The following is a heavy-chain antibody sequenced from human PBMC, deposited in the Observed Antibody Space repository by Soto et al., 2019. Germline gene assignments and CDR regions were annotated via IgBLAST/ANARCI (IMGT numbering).Heavy chain of an antibody. D-gene: IGHD3-3*01. CDR1: GFTFSSYA. J-gene: IGHJ3*02. V-gene: IGHV3-23*01. CDR2: ISGSGVST. CDR3: AKDLPTVTIFGAPNDAFDI. Sequence: PGVSLRLSCEASGFTFSSYAMIWVLQTPVKVLDWVSSISGSGVSTYYPDSVKGRFTISRDNSKNTLYLQMNSLRAEDTAVYYCAKDLPTVTIFGAPNDAFDIWGQGTMVTVSS.